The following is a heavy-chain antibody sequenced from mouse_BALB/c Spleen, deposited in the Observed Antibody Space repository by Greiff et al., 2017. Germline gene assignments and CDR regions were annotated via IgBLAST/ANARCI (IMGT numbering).Heavy chain of an antibody. CDR2: IDTSDSYT. J-gene: IGHJ2*01. CDR1: GYTFTDYW. D-gene: IGHD2-14*01. Sequence: QVQLQQPGAELVMPGASVKMSCKASGYTFTDYWMHWVKQRPGQGLEWIGAIDTSDSYTSYNQKFKGKATLTVDESSSTAYMQLSSLTSEDSAVYYCARGGVRELFDYWGQGTTLTVSS. V-gene: IGHV1-69*01. CDR3: ARGGVRELFDY.